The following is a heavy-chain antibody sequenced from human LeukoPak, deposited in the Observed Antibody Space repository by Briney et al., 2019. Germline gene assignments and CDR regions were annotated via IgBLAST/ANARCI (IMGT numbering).Heavy chain of an antibody. CDR1: GDYISSSSYY. CDR3: ARRRYYDSTGYFE. CDR2: IYHSGRT. D-gene: IGHD3-22*01. V-gene: IGHV4-39*01. Sequence: SETLSLTCAVSGDYISSSSYYWGWIRLSPGTGLEWIGDIYHSGRTYYNPSLKSRVAISIDTSKNQFSLRLRSMTAADTAVFYCARRRYYDSTGYFEWGRGTLVTVSS. J-gene: IGHJ1*01.